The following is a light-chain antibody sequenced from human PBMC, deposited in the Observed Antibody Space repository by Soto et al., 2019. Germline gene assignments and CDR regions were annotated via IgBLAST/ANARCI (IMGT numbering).Light chain of an antibody. Sequence: LSFAPEGEATRSFRASQSVSSSSLAWYQQKPGQAPRLLIYDTSSRATGIPDRFSGSGSGTDFTLTICLFEPDDFVVYYSQQSVGFPPRFG. V-gene: IGKV3-20*01. CDR2: DTS. CDR3: QQSVGFPPR. CDR1: QSVSSSS. J-gene: IGKJ2*03.